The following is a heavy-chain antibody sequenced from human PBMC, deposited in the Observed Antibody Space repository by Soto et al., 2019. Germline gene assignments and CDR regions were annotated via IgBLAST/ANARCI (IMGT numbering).Heavy chain of an antibody. V-gene: IGHV5-51*01. J-gene: IGHJ4*02. CDR3: ARLRYYYDSSGPDEPEYYFDY. D-gene: IGHD3-22*01. CDR1: GYSFTSYW. CDR2: IYPGDSDT. Sequence: PGESLKISCKGSGYSFTSYWIGWVRQMPGKGLEWMGIIYPGDSDTRYSPSFQGQVTISADKSISTAYLQWSSLKASDTAMYYCARLRYYYDSSGPDEPEYYFDYWGQGTLVTVSS.